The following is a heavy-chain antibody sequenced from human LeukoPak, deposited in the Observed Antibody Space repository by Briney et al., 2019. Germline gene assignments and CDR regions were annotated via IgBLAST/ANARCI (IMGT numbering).Heavy chain of an antibody. D-gene: IGHD3-22*01. CDR3: ARVGLVVIKLDY. V-gene: IGHV3-7*03. J-gene: IGHJ4*02. Sequence: PGGSLRLSCAASGFSFSNYYMSWVRQAPGKGLEWVANIKQDGTQEYYVDSVKGRFTISRDNAKNSLYLQMNSLRAEDTAVYYCARVGLVVIKLDYWGQGTLVTVSS. CDR1: GFSFSNYY. CDR2: IKQDGTQE.